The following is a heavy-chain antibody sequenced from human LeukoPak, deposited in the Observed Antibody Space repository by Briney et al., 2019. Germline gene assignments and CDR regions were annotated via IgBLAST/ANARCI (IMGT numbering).Heavy chain of an antibody. D-gene: IGHD2-2*01. CDR3: ASTTPTAAMNFGDGMDV. V-gene: IGHV3-21*01. CDR1: GFTFSSYS. J-gene: IGHJ6*02. Sequence: PGGSLRLSCAASGFTFSSYSMNWVRQAPGKGLEWASSISSSSSYIYYADSVKGRFTISRDNAKNSLYLQMNSLRAEDTAVYSCASTTPTAAMNFGDGMDVWGQGTTVTVSS. CDR2: ISSSSSYI.